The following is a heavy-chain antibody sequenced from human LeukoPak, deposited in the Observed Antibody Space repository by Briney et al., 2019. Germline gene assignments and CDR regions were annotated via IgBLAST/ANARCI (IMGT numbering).Heavy chain of an antibody. CDR3: ARRHYYDSSGYHYY. Sequence: ASETLSLTCTVSGGSISSSSYYWGWIRQPPGKGLEWIGSIYYSGSTYYNPSLKSRVTISVDTSKNQFSLKLSSVTAADTAVYYCARRHYYDSSGYHYYWGQGTLVTVSS. CDR2: IYYSGST. V-gene: IGHV4-39*01. CDR1: GGSISSSSYY. D-gene: IGHD3-22*01. J-gene: IGHJ4*02.